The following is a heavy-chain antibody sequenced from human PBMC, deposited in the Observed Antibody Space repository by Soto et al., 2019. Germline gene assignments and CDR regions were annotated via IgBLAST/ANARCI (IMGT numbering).Heavy chain of an antibody. D-gene: IGHD3-9*01. CDR1: GYTFTHFY. Sequence: ASVKVSCKASGYTFTHFYITWVRQAPGQGLEWMGAISPHNFNTNYAQKFRGRVTLTTEKSTNTAYMDLRSLTSDDTAVYYCARDEGGYNILTGYYKAHHFDYWGQGVPVTVSS. V-gene: IGHV1-18*01. CDR3: ARDEGGYNILTGYYKAHHFDY. J-gene: IGHJ4*02. CDR2: ISPHNFNT.